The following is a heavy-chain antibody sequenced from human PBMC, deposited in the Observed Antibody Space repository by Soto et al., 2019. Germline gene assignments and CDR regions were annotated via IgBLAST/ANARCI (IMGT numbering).Heavy chain of an antibody. CDR1: VGTYVSKA. CDR3: ARAADYCSSTSCFPFDY. Sequence: ASVTASCTAPVGTYVSKAISSVRQEPGQGLEWMGGIIPIFGAANYAQKFQGRVTITADESTSTAYMELSSLRSEDTAVYYCARAADYCSSTSCFPFDYWGQGTLVTVSS. CDR2: IIPIFGAA. V-gene: IGHV1-69*01. J-gene: IGHJ4*02. D-gene: IGHD2-2*01.